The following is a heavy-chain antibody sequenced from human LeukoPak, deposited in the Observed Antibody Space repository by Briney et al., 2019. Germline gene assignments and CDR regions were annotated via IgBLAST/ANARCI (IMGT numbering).Heavy chain of an antibody. V-gene: IGHV3-66*01. Sequence: GGSLRLSCAASGFTVSSNYMSWVRQAPGKGLEWVSVIYRDGRTYYADSVKGRFTISRDNSKSTLYLQMNSLRVTDTAVYYCARDPGGSYAGFDYWGQGTLVTVSS. CDR1: GFTVSSNY. CDR2: IYRDGRT. CDR3: ARDPGGSYAGFDY. D-gene: IGHD3-16*01. J-gene: IGHJ4*02.